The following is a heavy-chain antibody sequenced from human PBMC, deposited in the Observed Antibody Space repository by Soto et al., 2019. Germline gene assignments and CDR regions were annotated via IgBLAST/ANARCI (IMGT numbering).Heavy chain of an antibody. CDR3: ARASASSMLRGVIIN. J-gene: IGHJ4*02. Sequence: SESLDITCAVCGGSVRSDNWGSWVRQPPGKGLEWIGEMYHSGNTNYNPSLKSRATISVDKTKNQFSMKMTSVTAADTALYYCARASASSMLRGVIINWGQGTQVTVSS. CDR1: GGSVRSDNW. CDR2: MYHSGNT. V-gene: IGHV4-4*02. D-gene: IGHD3-10*01.